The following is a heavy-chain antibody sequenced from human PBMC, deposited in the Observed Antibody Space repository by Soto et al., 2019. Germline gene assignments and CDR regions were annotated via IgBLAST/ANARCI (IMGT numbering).Heavy chain of an antibody. CDR1: GYTFTGYY. CDR3: ARDPGYSSSEPLDY. Sequence: ASVKVSCKASGYTFTGYYMHWVRQAPGQGLEWMGWINPNSGGTNYAQKFQGWVTMTRDTSISTAYMELSRLRSDDTAVYYCARDPGYSSSEPLDYWGQGTLVTVSS. CDR2: INPNSGGT. J-gene: IGHJ4*02. D-gene: IGHD6-13*01. V-gene: IGHV1-2*04.